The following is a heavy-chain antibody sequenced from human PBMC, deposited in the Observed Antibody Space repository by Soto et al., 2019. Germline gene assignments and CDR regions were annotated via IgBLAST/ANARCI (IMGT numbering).Heavy chain of an antibody. V-gene: IGHV3-23*01. CDR3: AKGTSLYDDRGYYFLSYYDH. CDR1: AFTFSHHA. Sequence: GGSLRLSCAASAFTFSHHAMGWVLQAPGKGLEWVAGLSSYAGATYYADSVTGRFAISRDNSKNMVYLQMNALRAEDTAVYYCAKGTSLYDDRGYYFLSYYDHWGQGILVTVSS. J-gene: IGHJ4*02. CDR2: LSSYAGAT. D-gene: IGHD3-22*01.